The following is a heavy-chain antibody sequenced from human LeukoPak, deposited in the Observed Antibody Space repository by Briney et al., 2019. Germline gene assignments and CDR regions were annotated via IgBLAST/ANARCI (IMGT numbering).Heavy chain of an antibody. CDR1: GFTFSSYA. CDR3: ARGFLGGTDQYFDS. V-gene: IGHV3-23*01. Sequence: GGSLRLSCAASGFTFSSYAMTWVRQAPDKGLEWVSAISGSDGSTYYADSVKGRFTISRDDSQNTLYLQMNSLRAEDTAVYFCARGFLGGTDQYFDSWGQGTLVTVSS. J-gene: IGHJ4*02. CDR2: ISGSDGST. D-gene: IGHD6-19*01.